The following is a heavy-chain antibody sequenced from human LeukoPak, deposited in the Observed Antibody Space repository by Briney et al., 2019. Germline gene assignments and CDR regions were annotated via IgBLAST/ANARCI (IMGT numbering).Heavy chain of an antibody. Sequence: GGSLRLSCAASGFTFFNYWMSWVRQAPGKGLEWVGRIKSNSDGRTTDYAAPVKGRFTISRADSKNTLYLQMNSLKTEDTAVYYCAKLIGLNCGGDCSYPWGQGTLVTVSS. CDR3: AKLIGLNCGGDCSYP. V-gene: IGHV3-15*01. D-gene: IGHD2-21*02. CDR2: IKSNSDGRTT. CDR1: GFTFFNYW. J-gene: IGHJ4*02.